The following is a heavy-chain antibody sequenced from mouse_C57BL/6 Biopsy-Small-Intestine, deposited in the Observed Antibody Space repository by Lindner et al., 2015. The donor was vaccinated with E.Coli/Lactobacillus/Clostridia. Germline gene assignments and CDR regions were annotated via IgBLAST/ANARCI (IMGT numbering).Heavy chain of an antibody. CDR1: GYTFTGYW. V-gene: IGHV1-9*01. J-gene: IGHJ2*01. Sequence: VQLQESGAELMKPGASVKLSCKATGYTFTGYWIEWVKQRPGHGLEWIGEILPGSGISSYNEKFKGKATFTADTSSNTAYMQLSSLTTEDSAIYYCAREGDYDYDVVDYWGQGTTLTVSS. D-gene: IGHD2-4*01. CDR2: ILPGSGIS. CDR3: AREGDYDYDVVDY.